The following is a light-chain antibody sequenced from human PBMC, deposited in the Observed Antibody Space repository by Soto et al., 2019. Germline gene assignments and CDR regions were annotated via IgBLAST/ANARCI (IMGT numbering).Light chain of an antibody. J-gene: IGKJ2*01. Sequence: EIVLTQSPGTLSLSPGERATLSCRASQSVSSTYLTWYQQKPGQAPRLLIYDASSRATGIPDRFSGSGSGADFTLTINRLEPEDFAVYYCQHYGGSPPYTFGQGTKVDIK. CDR2: DAS. CDR1: QSVSSTY. V-gene: IGKV3-20*01. CDR3: QHYGGSPPYT.